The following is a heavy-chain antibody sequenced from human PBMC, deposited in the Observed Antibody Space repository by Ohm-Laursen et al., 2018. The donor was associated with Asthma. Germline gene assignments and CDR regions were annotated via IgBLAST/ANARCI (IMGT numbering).Heavy chain of an antibody. V-gene: IGHV1-2*06. CDR3: ARAYKDFWSGLQNYGMDV. J-gene: IGHJ6*02. D-gene: IGHD3-3*01. CDR1: GYTFTGHY. Sequence: ASVKVSCKASGYTFTGHYMHWVRQAPGQGLEWMGRINPNSGGTNYAQKFQGRVTMTRDTSISTAYMELSRLRSDDTAVYYCARAYKDFWSGLQNYGMDVWGQGTTVTVSS. CDR2: INPNSGGT.